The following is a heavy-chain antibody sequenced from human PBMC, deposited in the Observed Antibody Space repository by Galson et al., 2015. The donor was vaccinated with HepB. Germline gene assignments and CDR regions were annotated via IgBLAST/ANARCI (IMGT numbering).Heavy chain of an antibody. CDR3: ARGPTYYDVLTGLGDSYYFDP. CDR1: GYTFTSYY. CDR2: INPSGGSS. J-gene: IGHJ4*02. D-gene: IGHD3-9*01. Sequence: SVKVSCKASGYTFTSYYLHWVRRAPGQGLEWMGIINPSGGSSNYAQKFRDRVAMTRDTSTSTVYMELNSLRSEDTAVYYCARGPTYYDVLTGLGDSYYFDPWGQGTLVTVSS. V-gene: IGHV1-46*01.